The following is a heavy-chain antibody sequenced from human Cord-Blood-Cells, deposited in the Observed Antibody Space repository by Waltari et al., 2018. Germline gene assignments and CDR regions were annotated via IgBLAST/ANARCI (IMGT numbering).Heavy chain of an antibody. CDR2: INPNSGGT. Sequence: QVQLVQSGAEVKKPGASVKVSCKASGYTFTGYYMHWVRQAPGQGREWIGGINPNSGGTNYAQKFQGRVTMTRDTSSSTAYMELGRLRSDDTAVYYCAREIGELGILFDYWGQGTLVTVSS. J-gene: IGHJ4*02. V-gene: IGHV1-2*02. CDR1: GYTFTGYY. CDR3: AREIGELGILFDY. D-gene: IGHD7-27*01.